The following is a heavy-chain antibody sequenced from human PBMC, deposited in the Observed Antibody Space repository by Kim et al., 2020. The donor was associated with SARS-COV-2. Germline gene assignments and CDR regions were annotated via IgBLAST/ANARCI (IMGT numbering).Heavy chain of an antibody. CDR2: INHSGST. D-gene: IGHD1-1*01. J-gene: IGHJ4*02. CDR1: GGSFSGYY. CDR3: ARENGAYPTSLLYYFDY. V-gene: IGHV4-34*01. Sequence: SETLSLTCAVYGGSFSGYYWSWIRQPPGKGLEWIGEINHSGSTNYNPSLKSRVTISVDTSKNQFSLKLSSVTAADTAVYYCARENGAYPTSLLYYFDYWGQGTLVTVSS.